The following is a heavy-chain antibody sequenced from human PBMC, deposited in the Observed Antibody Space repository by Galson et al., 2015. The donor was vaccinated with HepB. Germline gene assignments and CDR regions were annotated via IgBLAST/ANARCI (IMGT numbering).Heavy chain of an antibody. V-gene: IGHV7-4-1*02. CDR2: INTNTRNP. CDR1: GYTFTSYA. J-gene: IGHJ4*02. CDR3: ACLMVQGVNPEANFDY. D-gene: IGHD3-10*01. Sequence: SVKVSCKASGYTFTSYAMNWVRQAPGQGLEWMGWINTNTRNPTYAQGFTGRFVFSLDTSVSTAYLQISSLKAEDTAVYYCACLMVQGVNPEANFDYWGQGTLVTVSS.